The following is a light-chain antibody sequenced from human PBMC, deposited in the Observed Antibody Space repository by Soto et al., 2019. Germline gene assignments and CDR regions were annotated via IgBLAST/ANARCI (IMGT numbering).Light chain of an antibody. Sequence: DIQMTQSPASLSVSVGDRVTITCRASQSINNYLNWYLQRPGQAPKLLIRSASTLQRGVPSRFSGSGSRTEFTLTIADLQPDDFATYYCQQLNTYPITFAQGTRLEIK. CDR3: QQLNTYPIT. J-gene: IGKJ5*01. CDR1: QSINNY. CDR2: SAS. V-gene: IGKV1-39*01.